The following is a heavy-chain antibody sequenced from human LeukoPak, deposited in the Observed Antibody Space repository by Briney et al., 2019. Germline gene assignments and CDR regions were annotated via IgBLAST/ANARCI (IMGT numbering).Heavy chain of an antibody. V-gene: IGHV1-69*05. D-gene: IGHD5-18*01. CDR2: IIPIFGTA. Sequence: SVKVSCKASGGTFSSYAISWVRRAPGQGLEWMGGIIPIFGTANYAQKFHGRVTTTTDESTSTAYMELSSLRSEDTAVYYCASLDTAMPLDAFDIWGQGTMVTVSS. CDR1: GGTFSSYA. J-gene: IGHJ3*02. CDR3: ASLDTAMPLDAFDI.